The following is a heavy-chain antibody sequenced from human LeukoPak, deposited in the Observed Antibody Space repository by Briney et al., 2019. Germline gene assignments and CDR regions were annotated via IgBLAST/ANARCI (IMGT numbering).Heavy chain of an antibody. V-gene: IGHV4-34*01. J-gene: IGHJ6*03. D-gene: IGHD5-18*01. Sequence: SETLSLTCAVYGGSFSGYYWSWIRQPPGKGLEWIGEINHSGSTNYNPSLKSRVTISVDTSKNQFSLKLSSVTAADTAVYYCAREGSYGYLKPRYYYYMDVWGKGTTVTISS. CDR1: GGSFSGYY. CDR2: INHSGST. CDR3: AREGSYGYLKPRYYYYMDV.